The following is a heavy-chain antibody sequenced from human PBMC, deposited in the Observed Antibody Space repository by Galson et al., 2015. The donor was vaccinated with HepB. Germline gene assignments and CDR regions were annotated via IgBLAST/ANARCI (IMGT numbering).Heavy chain of an antibody. D-gene: IGHD3-16*02. CDR2: NSGGGSIT. CDR1: GFIFSSYA. V-gene: IGHV3-23*01. Sequence: SLRLSCAASGFIFSSYAMNWVRQAPGKGLEWVSANSGGGSITEYADYVEGRVTISRDSSKNTLYLQMNNLRAEDTAIYYCAKVAGDYVWGTYRPDIFEEWCQGTLVSVSS. CDR3: AKVAGDYVWGTYRPDIFEE. J-gene: IGHJ4*02.